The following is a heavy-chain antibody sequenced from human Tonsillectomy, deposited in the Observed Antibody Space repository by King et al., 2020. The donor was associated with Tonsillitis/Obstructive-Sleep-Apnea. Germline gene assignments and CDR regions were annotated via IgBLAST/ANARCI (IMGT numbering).Heavy chain of an antibody. Sequence: VQLVESGGGLVQPGGSLRLSCAASGFTFSSCSMSWVRQPPGKGLEWVSTISVSGGKTYYPDSVKGRFSISRDISENTLYLQMNSLRAEDTAVYYCVKGGWGSVSDYWGQGTLVTVSS. V-gene: IGHV3-23*04. J-gene: IGHJ4*02. D-gene: IGHD1-26*01. CDR1: GFTFSSCS. CDR3: VKGGWGSVSDY. CDR2: ISVSGGKT.